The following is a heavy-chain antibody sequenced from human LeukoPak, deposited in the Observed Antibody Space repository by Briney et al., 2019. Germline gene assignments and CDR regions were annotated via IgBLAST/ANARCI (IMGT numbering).Heavy chain of an antibody. CDR2: IYSGGST. J-gene: IGHJ4*02. Sequence: QPGGSLRLSCAASGFTVSSNYMSWVRQAPGKGLEWVSVIYSGGSTYYADSVNGRFTISRDNSKNTLYLQMNSLRAEDTAVYYCARSLGSKLATIGYWGQGTLVTVSS. D-gene: IGHD5-12*01. V-gene: IGHV3-66*02. CDR3: ARSLGSKLATIGY. CDR1: GFTVSSNY.